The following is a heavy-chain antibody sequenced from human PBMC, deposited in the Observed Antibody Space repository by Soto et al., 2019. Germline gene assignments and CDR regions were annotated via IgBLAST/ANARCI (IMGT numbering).Heavy chain of an antibody. V-gene: IGHV1-69*01. CDR1: GGTFSSYA. CDR3: AIGTDNSGSFYSCWYFDL. D-gene: IGHD2-15*01. Sequence: QVQLVQSGAEVKKPGSSVKVSCKASGGTFSSYAISWVRQAPGQGLEWMGGIIPIFGTANYAQKFQGRVTITADESTSTAYMELSSLRSEDTAVYYCAIGTDNSGSFYSCWYFDLWGRGTLVTVSS. J-gene: IGHJ2*01. CDR2: IIPIFGTA.